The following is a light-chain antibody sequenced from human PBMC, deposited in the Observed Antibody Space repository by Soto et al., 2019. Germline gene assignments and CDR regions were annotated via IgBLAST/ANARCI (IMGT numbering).Light chain of an antibody. CDR2: AAS. V-gene: IGKV1-39*01. CDR3: QESYSTARA. J-gene: IGKJ1*01. CDR1: QIISSY. Sequence: DIQMPQSPSSLSSALVDRVTITCRASQIISSYLNWYQQKPGKAPKLLIYAASSLQSGVPSRFSGSEPETDVTLTSRTLQPQVLETYYCQESYSTARAFDQGTKVDI.